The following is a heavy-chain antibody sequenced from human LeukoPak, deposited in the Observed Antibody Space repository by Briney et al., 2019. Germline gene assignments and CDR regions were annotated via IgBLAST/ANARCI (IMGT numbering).Heavy chain of an antibody. D-gene: IGHD3-9*01. CDR2: IYPFDSTT. Sequence: GESLKISCKATGYTSISFWIGWVRQLPVKGLEWMGIIYPFDSTTRYSPSFQGQVSISADKSISTVYLQWRILKASDTAMYYCARVLTGYYWLDPWGQGTLVTVSS. CDR1: GYTSISFW. V-gene: IGHV5-51*01. J-gene: IGHJ5*02. CDR3: ARVLTGYYWLDP.